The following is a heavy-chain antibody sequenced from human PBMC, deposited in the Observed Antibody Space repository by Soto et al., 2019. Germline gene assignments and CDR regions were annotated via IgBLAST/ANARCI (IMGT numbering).Heavy chain of an antibody. CDR2: IIPISGTA. D-gene: IGHD2-2*01. V-gene: IGHV1-69*01. Sequence: QVQLVQSGAEVKKPGSSVKVSCKASGGTFSSYAISWVRQAPGQGLEWMGGIIPISGTATYAQKFQGRVTMTADESTSTADMELSRLISADTAVYCCTRLQCSSTSIDIYYFYYSGMEVWGQGTTVTVSS. CDR1: GGTFSSYA. J-gene: IGHJ6*02. CDR3: TRLQCSSTSIDIYYFYYSGMEV.